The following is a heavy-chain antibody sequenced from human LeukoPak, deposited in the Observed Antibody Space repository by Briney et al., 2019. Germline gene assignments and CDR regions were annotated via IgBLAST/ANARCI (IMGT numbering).Heavy chain of an antibody. CDR2: ISYDGSNK. Sequence: PGGSLRLSCAASGFTFSSYAMHWVRQAPGKGLEWVAVISYDGSNKYYADSVKGRFTISRDNSKNTLYLQMNSLRAEDTAVYYCARELAVASGFDYWGQGTLVTVSS. CDR1: GFTFSSYA. CDR3: ARELAVASGFDY. D-gene: IGHD6-13*01. J-gene: IGHJ4*02. V-gene: IGHV3-30-3*01.